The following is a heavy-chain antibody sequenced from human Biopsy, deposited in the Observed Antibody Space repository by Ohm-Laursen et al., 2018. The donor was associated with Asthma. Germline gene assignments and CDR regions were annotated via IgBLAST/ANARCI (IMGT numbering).Heavy chain of an antibody. D-gene: IGHD3-3*01. CDR1: GFTFRSYA. CDR3: ARDVMEWYLPAFDF. Sequence: SSLRLSCSASGFTFRSYAMHWVRQAPGKGLEWVAVGGSYYDGGLKYYADSVNGRFTVSRDDSKNTLHPQMNSLRPDDTAVYYCARDVMEWYLPAFDFWGQGTLVTVSS. CDR2: GGSYYDGGLK. V-gene: IGHV3-30-3*01. J-gene: IGHJ4*02.